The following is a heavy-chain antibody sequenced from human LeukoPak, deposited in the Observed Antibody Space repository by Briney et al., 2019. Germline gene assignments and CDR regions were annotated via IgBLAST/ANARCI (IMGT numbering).Heavy chain of an antibody. J-gene: IGHJ4*02. CDR2: IYGSSRT. CDR3: ARGRSPTTVDTAMAFDY. V-gene: IGHV3-66*01. D-gene: IGHD5-18*01. Sequence: GGSLRLSCAGSGFIVSSNYMSWVRQAAGKGLEWVSVIYGSSRTYYADSVKGRFTISRDNSKNTLYLQMNSLRAEDTAVYYCARGRSPTTVDTAMAFDYWGQGTLVTVSS. CDR1: GFIVSSNY.